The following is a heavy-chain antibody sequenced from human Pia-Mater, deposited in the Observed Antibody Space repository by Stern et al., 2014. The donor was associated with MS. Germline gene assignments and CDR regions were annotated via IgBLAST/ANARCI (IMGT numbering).Heavy chain of an antibody. J-gene: IGHJ4*02. CDR1: GYSFTIYY. CDR2: IYPYDSDT. V-gene: IGHV5-51*01. Sequence: VQLVQSGAEVKKPGESLKISCKLSGYSFTIYYIAWVRQMPGKGLEWMGVIYPYDSDTTYSPSFQGQVTISADKSITTAYLQWSSLGASDTAMYYCARHVQGFDYWGQGTLVTVSS. CDR3: ARHVQGFDY.